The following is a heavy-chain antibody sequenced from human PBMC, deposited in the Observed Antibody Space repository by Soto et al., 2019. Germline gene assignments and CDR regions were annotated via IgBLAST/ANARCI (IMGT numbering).Heavy chain of an antibody. CDR1: GFTFSSYA. CDR3: ARDQGSGSSWRLYGMDV. CDR2: ISYDGSNK. D-gene: IGHD6-13*01. V-gene: IGHV3-30-3*01. J-gene: IGHJ6*02. Sequence: PGGSLRLSCAASGFTFSSYAMHWVRQAPGKGLEWVAVISYDGSNKYYADSVKGRFTISRDNSKNTLYLQMNSLRAEDTAVHYCARDQGSGSSWRLYGMDVWGQGTTVTVSS.